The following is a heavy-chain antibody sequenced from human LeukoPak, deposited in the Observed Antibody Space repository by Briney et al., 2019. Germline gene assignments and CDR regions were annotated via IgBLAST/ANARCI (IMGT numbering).Heavy chain of an antibody. D-gene: IGHD3-3*01. CDR1: GFTFSSYW. J-gene: IGHJ4*02. CDR2: IKQDGSEK. CDR3: AREADFWSGYSTRVFDY. Sequence: GGTLRLSCAASGFTFSSYWMSWVRQAPGKGLEWVANIKQDGSEKYYVDSVKGRFTISRDNAKNSLYLQMNSLRAEDTAVYYCAREADFWSGYSTRVFDYWGQGTLVTVSS. V-gene: IGHV3-7*01.